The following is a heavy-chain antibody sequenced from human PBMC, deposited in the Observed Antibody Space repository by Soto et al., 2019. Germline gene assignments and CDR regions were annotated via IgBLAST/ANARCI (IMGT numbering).Heavy chain of an antibody. Sequence: PGWSLRLSCAASGFTFSSYGMHWVRQAPGKGLEWVAVISYDGSNKYYADSVKGRFTISRDNSKNTLYLQMNSLRAEDTAVYYCAKAMGGYYDSSGYYGYWGQGTLVTVSS. V-gene: IGHV3-30*18. J-gene: IGHJ4*02. CDR2: ISYDGSNK. CDR1: GFTFSSYG. D-gene: IGHD3-22*01. CDR3: AKAMGGYYDSSGYYGY.